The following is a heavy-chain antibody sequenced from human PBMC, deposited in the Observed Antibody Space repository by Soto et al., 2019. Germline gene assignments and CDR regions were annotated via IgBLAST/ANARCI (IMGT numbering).Heavy chain of an antibody. Sequence: TGGSLRLSCAASGFTFSSYAMSWVRQAPGKGLEWVSAISGSGGSTYYADSVKGRFTISRDNSKNTLYLQMNSLRAEDTAVYYCAKDGAPPGWQQLVRLFDYWGQGTLVTVSS. V-gene: IGHV3-23*01. CDR1: GFTFSSYA. J-gene: IGHJ4*02. D-gene: IGHD6-13*01. CDR3: AKDGAPPGWQQLVRLFDY. CDR2: ISGSGGST.